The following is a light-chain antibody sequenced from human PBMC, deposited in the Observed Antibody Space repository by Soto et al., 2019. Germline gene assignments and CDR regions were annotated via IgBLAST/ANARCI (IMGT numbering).Light chain of an antibody. CDR2: DVS. Sequence: QSALTQPASVSGSPGQSITISCTGTTGDIGGYYFVSWFQQYPGKAPTLIIYDVSNRPSGSSSRFSGFKTGNTATLTISGLQAEDEADYYCSSYRSSTTPFVFGTGTKLTVL. J-gene: IGLJ1*01. CDR3: SSYRSSTTPFV. V-gene: IGLV2-14*01. CDR1: TGDIGGYYF.